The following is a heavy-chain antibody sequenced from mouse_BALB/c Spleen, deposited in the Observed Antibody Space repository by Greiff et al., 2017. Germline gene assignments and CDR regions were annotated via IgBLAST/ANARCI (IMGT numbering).Heavy chain of an antibody. J-gene: IGHJ3*01. V-gene: IGHV5-12-1*01. CDR1: GFAFSSYD. Sequence: DVQLVESGGGLVKPGGSLKLSCAASGFAFSSYDMSWVRQTPEKRLEWVAYISSGGGSTYYPDTVKGRFTISRDNAKNTLYLQMSSLKSEDTAMYYCARKGAWFAYWGQGTLVTVSA. CDR2: ISSGGGST. CDR3: ARKGAWFAY.